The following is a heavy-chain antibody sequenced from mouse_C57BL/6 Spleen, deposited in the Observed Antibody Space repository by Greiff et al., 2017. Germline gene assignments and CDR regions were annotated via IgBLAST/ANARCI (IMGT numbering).Heavy chain of an antibody. D-gene: IGHD2-5*01. CDR3: ARTYYSNYFDY. CDR2: INPNNGGT. CDR1: GYTFTDYN. V-gene: IGHV1-22*01. Sequence: EVQLQESGPELVKPGASVKMSCKASGYTFTDYNMHWVKQSHGKSLEWIGYINPNNGGTSYNQKFKGKATLTVNKSSSTAYMELRSLTSEDSAVYYCARTYYSNYFDYWGQGTTLTVSS. J-gene: IGHJ2*01.